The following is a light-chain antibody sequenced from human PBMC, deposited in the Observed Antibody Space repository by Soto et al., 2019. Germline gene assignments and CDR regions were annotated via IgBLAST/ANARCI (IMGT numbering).Light chain of an antibody. CDR2: RNN. J-gene: IGLJ7*01. CDR3: ASWDDSLSGRV. V-gene: IGLV1-47*01. Sequence: QSGLTQPPSASGTPGQRVIISCSGKTPNIGSNYVYWYRHLPGTAPQLLIYRNNQRPSAVSDRFSGSKSRTSASLAISGLRSEDEADYYCASWDDSLSGRVFGGGTQLTVL. CDR1: TPNIGSNY.